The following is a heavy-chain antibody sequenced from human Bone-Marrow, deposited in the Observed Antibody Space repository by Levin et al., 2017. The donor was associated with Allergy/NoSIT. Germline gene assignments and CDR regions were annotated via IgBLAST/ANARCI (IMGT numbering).Heavy chain of an antibody. CDR3: ARERGYCSSTSCYTEGVEYYYYGMDV. J-gene: IGHJ6*02. CDR2: INPSGGST. D-gene: IGHD2-2*02. CDR1: GYTFTSYY. V-gene: IGHV1-46*01. Sequence: GESLKISCKASGYTFTSYYMHWVRQAPGQGLEWMGIINPSGGSTSYAQKFQGRVTMTRDTSTSTVYMELSSLRSEDTAVYYCARERGYCSSTSCYTEGVEYYYYGMDVWGQGTTVTVSS.